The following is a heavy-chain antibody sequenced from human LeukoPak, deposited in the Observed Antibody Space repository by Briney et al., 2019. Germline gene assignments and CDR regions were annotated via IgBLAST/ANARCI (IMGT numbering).Heavy chain of an antibody. Sequence: GASVKVSCKASVGTFSSYAISWVRQAPGQGLEWMGGIIPIFGTANYAQKFQGRVTITADESTSTAYMELSSLRSEDTAVYYCARDLRWITGDDYYYYGMDVWGQGTTVTVSS. D-gene: IGHD1-20*01. CDR3: ARDLRWITGDDYYYYGMDV. V-gene: IGHV1-69*13. CDR2: IIPIFGTA. CDR1: VGTFSSYA. J-gene: IGHJ6*02.